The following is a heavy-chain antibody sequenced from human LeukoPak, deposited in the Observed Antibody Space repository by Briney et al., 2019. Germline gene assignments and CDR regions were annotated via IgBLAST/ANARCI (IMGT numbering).Heavy chain of an antibody. Sequence: HWVRQAPGXXLEWASGISWNSGSIGYADSVKGRFTISRDNAKNSLYLQMNSLRAEDTALYYCAKDMSVAGAVGYFDLWGRGTLVTVSS. J-gene: IGHJ2*01. V-gene: IGHV3-9*01. D-gene: IGHD6-19*01. CDR2: ISWNSGSI. CDR3: AKDMSVAGAVGYFDL.